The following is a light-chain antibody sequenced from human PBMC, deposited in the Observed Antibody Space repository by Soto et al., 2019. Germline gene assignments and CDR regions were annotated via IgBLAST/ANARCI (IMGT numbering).Light chain of an antibody. CDR2: DVS. J-gene: IGLJ2*01. CDR1: SSDVGGYNY. Sequence: QAVVTQPASVSGSPGQSITISCTGTSSDVGGYNYVSWYQQHPGKAPKLMIYDVSNRPSGVSNRFSGSKSGNTASLTISGLQAEDEDDYYCSSYTGSSTPWVFGGGTKLTVL. CDR3: SSYTGSSTPWV. V-gene: IGLV2-14*01.